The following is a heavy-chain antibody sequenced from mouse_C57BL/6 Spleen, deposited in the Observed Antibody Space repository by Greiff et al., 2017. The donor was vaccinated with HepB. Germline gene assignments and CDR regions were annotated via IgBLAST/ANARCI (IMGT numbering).Heavy chain of an antibody. V-gene: IGHV1-11*01. Sequence: QQSGAELASPGASVTLSCKASGYTFTDHIMNWVKKRPGQGLEWIGRIYPVSGETNCNQKFMGKATFSVDRSSSTVYMVLNSLTSEDPAVYYCGREGGDYGYFDYWGQGTTLTVSS. CDR3: GREGGDYGYFDY. CDR1: GYTFTDHI. J-gene: IGHJ2*01. CDR2: IYPVSGET. D-gene: IGHD2-4*01.